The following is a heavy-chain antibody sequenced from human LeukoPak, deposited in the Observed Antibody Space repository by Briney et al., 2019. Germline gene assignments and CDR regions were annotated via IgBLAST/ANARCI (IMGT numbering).Heavy chain of an antibody. D-gene: IGHD3-22*01. CDR3: ARAIGGIRYFDY. CDR2: IYHSRST. V-gene: IGHV4-59*12. J-gene: IGHJ4*02. Sequence: AVPLTLTCSVSGHPLCPYHGLWIPGPPGKGLEGIVYIYHSRSTKYNPSLKSRVTMSVDKSKNQFYLKLSSVTAADTAVYYCARAIGGIRYFDYWGQGTLVTVSS. CDR1: GHPLCPYH.